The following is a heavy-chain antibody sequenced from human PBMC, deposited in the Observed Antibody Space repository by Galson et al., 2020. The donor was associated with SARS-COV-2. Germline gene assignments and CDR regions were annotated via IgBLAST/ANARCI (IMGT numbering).Heavy chain of an antibody. V-gene: IGHV2-70*11. CDR2: IDWDDDK. CDR3: ARIRVAVAGTPFDY. J-gene: IGHJ4*02. CDR1: GFSLSTSGMC. D-gene: IGHD6-19*01. Sequence: GPTLVKPTQTLTLTCTFSGFSLSTSGMCVIWIRQPPGKALEWLARIDWDDDKYYSPSLKTRLTISKDTSKNQVVLTMTNMDPVDTATYYCARIRVAVAGTPFDYWGQGTLVTVSS.